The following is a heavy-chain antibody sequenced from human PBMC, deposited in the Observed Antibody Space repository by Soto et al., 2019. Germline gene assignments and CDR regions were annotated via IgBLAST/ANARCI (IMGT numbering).Heavy chain of an antibody. CDR3: ARLAAPGEFDY. Sequence: QVQLVQSGAEVKKPGASVKVSCKASGYTFTNYAIHWVRQAPGQRLEWMGWINSANGQTKYSQRFQGGVTITRDTSASTDYMELRSLRSEDTAVYYCARLAAPGEFDYWGQGTSVTVSS. V-gene: IGHV1-3*01. D-gene: IGHD7-27*01. CDR1: GYTFTNYA. J-gene: IGHJ4*02. CDR2: INSANGQT.